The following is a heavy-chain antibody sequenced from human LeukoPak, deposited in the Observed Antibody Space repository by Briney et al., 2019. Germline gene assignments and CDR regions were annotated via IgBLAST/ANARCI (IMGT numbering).Heavy chain of an antibody. V-gene: IGHV4-39*07. Sequence: SETLSLTCTVSSGSISTSNYYWGWIRQPPGKGLEWIGEINHSGSTNYNPSLKSRVTISVDTSKNQFSLKLSSVTAADTAVYYCARLRRFSYYDILTGYYKSAGGAFDIWGQGTMVTVSS. CDR2: INHSGST. J-gene: IGHJ3*02. CDR1: SGSISTSNYY. D-gene: IGHD3-9*01. CDR3: ARLRRFSYYDILTGYYKSAGGAFDI.